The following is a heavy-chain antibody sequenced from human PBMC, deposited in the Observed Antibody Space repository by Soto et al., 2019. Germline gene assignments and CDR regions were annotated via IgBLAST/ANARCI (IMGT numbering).Heavy chain of an antibody. J-gene: IGHJ5*01. CDR2: TPHDGGEP. CDR3: AKASGVSSTPVDS. Sequence: RLSCSAHSLPIIHTCLPCAIPNPDKGLAWVALTPHDGGEPSYADSVRGRFTVSRDNSKSTLYLQMNSLTEEDTAVYYCAKASGVSSTPVDSCRQGTLLTFSS. V-gene: IGHV3-30*18. CDR1: SLPIIHTC. D-gene: IGHD3-16*02.